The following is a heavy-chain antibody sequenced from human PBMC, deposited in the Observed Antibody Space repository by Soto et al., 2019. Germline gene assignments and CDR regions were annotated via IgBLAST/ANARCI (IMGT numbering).Heavy chain of an antibody. D-gene: IGHD3-22*01. Sequence: ASVKVSCKASGYTFTGYYMHWVRQAPGQGLEWMGWINPNSGGTNYAQKFQGRVTMTRDTSITTVFLQWGSLRASDTAMYYCARQIYDSDTGPNFQYYFDSWGQGTPVTVSS. CDR3: ARQIYDSDTGPNFQYYFDS. CDR1: GYTFTGYY. J-gene: IGHJ4*02. V-gene: IGHV1-2*02. CDR2: INPNSGGT.